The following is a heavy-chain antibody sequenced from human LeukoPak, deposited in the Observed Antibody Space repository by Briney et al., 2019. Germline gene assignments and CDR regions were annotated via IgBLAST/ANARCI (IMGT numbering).Heavy chain of an antibody. CDR2: IYSCGST. Sequence: GGSLRLSCAASGFTVSSNYMSWVRQAPGKGLEWVSVIYSCGSTYYADSVKGRFTISRDNSKNTLYLQMNSLRAEDTAVYYCARVLGEGSSTSCYPYYYYGMDVWGQGTTVTVSS. CDR3: ARVLGEGSSTSCYPYYYYGMDV. CDR1: GFTVSSNY. D-gene: IGHD2-2*01. V-gene: IGHV3-66*03. J-gene: IGHJ6*02.